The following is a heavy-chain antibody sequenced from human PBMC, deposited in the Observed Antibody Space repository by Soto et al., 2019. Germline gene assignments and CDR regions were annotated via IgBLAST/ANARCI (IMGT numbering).Heavy chain of an antibody. CDR1: GGSISSSSYY. Sequence: SETLSLTCTVSGGSISSSSYYWGWIRQPPGKGLEWIGSIYYSGSTYYNPSLKSRVTISEDTSKNQFSLKLSSVTAADTAVYYCAALTGDIMVGWFDPWGQGTLVTVSS. CDR2: IYYSGST. V-gene: IGHV4-39*01. J-gene: IGHJ5*02. D-gene: IGHD7-27*01. CDR3: AALTGDIMVGWFDP.